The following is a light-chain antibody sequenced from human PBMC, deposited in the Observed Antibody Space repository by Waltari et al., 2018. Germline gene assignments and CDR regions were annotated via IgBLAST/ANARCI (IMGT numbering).Light chain of an antibody. Sequence: QSALTQPASLSGSPGHSITIPCPGTTRHVGAYNFVSWYQQHPGKTPKLIIYDVRIRPLGVSNRFSGSKSGNTASLTISGLQAEDEADYYCFSYRSTFPWVFGGGTKVTVL. CDR1: TRHVGAYNF. CDR2: DVR. V-gene: IGLV2-14*03. CDR3: FSYRSTFPWV. J-gene: IGLJ3*02.